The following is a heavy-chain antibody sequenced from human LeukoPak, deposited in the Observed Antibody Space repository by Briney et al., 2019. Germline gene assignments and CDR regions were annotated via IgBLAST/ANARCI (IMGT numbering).Heavy chain of an antibody. CDR3: ARALVNRGITNAFDI. CDR2: IYTSGST. Sequence: SQTLSLTCTVSGGSMSSASYYWSWIRQPAGKGLEWIGRIYTSGSTNYNPSLKSRVTISVDTSKNQFSLKLSSVTAADTAVYYCARALVNRGITNAFDIWGQGTMVTVSS. CDR1: GGSMSSASYY. V-gene: IGHV4-61*02. D-gene: IGHD3-10*01. J-gene: IGHJ3*02.